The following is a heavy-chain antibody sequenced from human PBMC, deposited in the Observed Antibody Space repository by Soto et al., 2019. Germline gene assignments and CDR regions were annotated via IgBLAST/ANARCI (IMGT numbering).Heavy chain of an antibody. D-gene: IGHD2-15*01. CDR3: AREGGRHCSPSRCYNAFDI. J-gene: IGHJ3*02. Sequence: LRLSCASSGFPFSAFSMNWVRQAPGKGLEWVAYISSSGSTIYYADSVKGRFAISRDNAKTSLYLQMDSLRDEDTAVYYCAREGGRHCSPSRCYNAFDIWGQGTTVTVSS. V-gene: IGHV3-48*02. CDR1: GFPFSAFS. CDR2: ISSSGSTI.